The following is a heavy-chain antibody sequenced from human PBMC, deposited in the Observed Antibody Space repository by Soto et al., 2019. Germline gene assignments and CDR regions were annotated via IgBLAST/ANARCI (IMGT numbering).Heavy chain of an antibody. CDR1: GVTFNRYA. D-gene: IGHD6-13*01. CDR2: ISGRGAST. Sequence: EVQLLESGGGLVQPGGSLRLSCAASGVTFNRYAMAWVRQAPGKGPEWVSSISGRGASTYYADSVKGRFTISRDNSKNTLYLQTNSLRAEDTAIYYCAKDIRLALFGTTTVGMCCVDVWGQGTTVTVSS. CDR3: AKDIRLALFGTTTVGMCCVDV. V-gene: IGHV3-23*01. J-gene: IGHJ6*02.